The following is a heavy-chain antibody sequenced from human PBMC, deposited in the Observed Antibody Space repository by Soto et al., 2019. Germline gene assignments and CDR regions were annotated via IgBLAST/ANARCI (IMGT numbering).Heavy chain of an antibody. CDR3: ASVCSGGSCYDHSMDV. Sequence: GESLKISCKGSGYSFTSYWISWVRQMPGKDLEWMGRIDPSDSYTNYSPSFQGHVTISADKSISTAYLQWSSLKASDTAMYYCASVCSGGSCYDHSMDVWGQGTTVTVSS. V-gene: IGHV5-10-1*01. CDR2: IDPSDSYT. D-gene: IGHD2-15*01. CDR1: GYSFTSYW. J-gene: IGHJ6*02.